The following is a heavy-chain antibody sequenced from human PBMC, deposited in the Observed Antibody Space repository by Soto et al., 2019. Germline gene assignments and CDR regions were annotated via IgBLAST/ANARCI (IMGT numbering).Heavy chain of an antibody. CDR1: GGSISSSSYY. Sequence: SETLSLTCTVSGGSISSSSYYWGWIRQPPGKGLEWIGSIYYSGSTYYNPSLKSRVTISVDTSKNQFSLKLSSVTAADTAVYYCARTHWWLGQHDDYWGQGTLVTVSS. V-gene: IGHV4-39*01. CDR2: IYYSGST. J-gene: IGHJ4*02. CDR3: ARTHWWLGQHDDY. D-gene: IGHD2-8*02.